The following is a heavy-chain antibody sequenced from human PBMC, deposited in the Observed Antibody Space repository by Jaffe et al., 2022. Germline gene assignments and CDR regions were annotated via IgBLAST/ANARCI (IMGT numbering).Heavy chain of an antibody. J-gene: IGHJ3*02. CDR2: FDPEDGET. Sequence: QVQLVQSGAEVKKPGASVKVSCKVSGYTLTELSMHWVRQAPGKGLEWMGGFDPEDGETIYAQKFQGRVTMTEDTSTDTAYMELSSLRSEDTAVYYCATVRASYDYIWGSYRHSDAFDIWGQGTMVTVSS. D-gene: IGHD3-16*02. CDR1: GYTLTELS. CDR3: ATVRASYDYIWGSYRHSDAFDI. V-gene: IGHV1-24*01.